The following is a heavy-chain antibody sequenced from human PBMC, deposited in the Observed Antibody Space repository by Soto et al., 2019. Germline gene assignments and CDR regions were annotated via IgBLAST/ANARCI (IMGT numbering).Heavy chain of an antibody. D-gene: IGHD1-1*01. Sequence: QLHLVQSGAEVRKPGSSVKVSCKASGGTLSSYSVTWVRQAPGQGLEWMGRSIPFLGRTNYAQNFQVRVTSTADMSTITAYMELSSLGSDDTAIYSCARTTGSPNSNWFDSWGQGTLVIVSS. CDR1: GGTLSSYS. CDR2: SIPFLGRT. V-gene: IGHV1-69*02. J-gene: IGHJ5*01. CDR3: ARTTGSPNSNWFDS.